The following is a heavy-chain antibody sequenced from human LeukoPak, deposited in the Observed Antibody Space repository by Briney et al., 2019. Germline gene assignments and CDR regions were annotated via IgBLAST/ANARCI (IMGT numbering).Heavy chain of an antibody. J-gene: IGHJ4*02. CDR1: GFTFSSYA. Sequence: GGSLRLSCAASGFTFSSYAMSWVRQAPGKGLEWVSAISGSGGSTYYADSVKGRFTISRDNSKNTLYLQMNSLRAEDTAVYYCARGPYPYCSGGSCYFDYWGQGTLVTVSS. V-gene: IGHV3-23*01. D-gene: IGHD2-15*01. CDR2: ISGSGGST. CDR3: ARGPYPYCSGGSCYFDY.